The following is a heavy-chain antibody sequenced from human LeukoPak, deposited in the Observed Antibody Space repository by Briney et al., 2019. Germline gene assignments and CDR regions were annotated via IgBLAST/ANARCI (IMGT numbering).Heavy chain of an antibody. CDR1: GGSISSYY. Sequence: SETLSLTCTVSGGSISSYYWSWIRQPAGKGLEWIGRIYTSGSTNYNPSLKSRVTMSVDASKNQFSLKLSSVTAADTAVYYCARINSRGYYYYFDYWGQGTLVTVSS. D-gene: IGHD3-22*01. V-gene: IGHV4-4*07. J-gene: IGHJ4*02. CDR2: IYTSGST. CDR3: ARINSRGYYYYFDY.